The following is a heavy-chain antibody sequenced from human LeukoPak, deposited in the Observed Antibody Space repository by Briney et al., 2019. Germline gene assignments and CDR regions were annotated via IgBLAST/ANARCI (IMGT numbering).Heavy chain of an antibody. CDR1: GVSISSGGYY. CDR3: ARQITRPHFDY. Sequence: PSQTLSLTCTVSGVSISSGGYYWSWIRQPPGKGLEWIGYIYHSGSTNYNPSLKSRVTISVDRSKNQFSLKLSSVTAADTAVYYCARQITRPHFDYWGQGTLVTVSS. V-gene: IGHV4-30-2*01. CDR2: IYHSGST. J-gene: IGHJ4*02.